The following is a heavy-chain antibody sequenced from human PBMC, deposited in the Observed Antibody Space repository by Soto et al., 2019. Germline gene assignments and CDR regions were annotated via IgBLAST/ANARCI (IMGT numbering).Heavy chain of an antibody. D-gene: IGHD5-18*01. CDR2: INPSGGST. V-gene: IGHV1-46*01. CDR1: GYTFTSYY. Sequence: ASVKVSCKASGYTFTSYYMHWVRQAPGQGLEWMGIINPSGGSTSYAQKFQGRVTMTRDTSTSTVYMELSSLRSEDTAVYYCARDSSDTAMVTPGMDVWGQGTTVTVSS. J-gene: IGHJ6*02. CDR3: ARDSSDTAMVTPGMDV.